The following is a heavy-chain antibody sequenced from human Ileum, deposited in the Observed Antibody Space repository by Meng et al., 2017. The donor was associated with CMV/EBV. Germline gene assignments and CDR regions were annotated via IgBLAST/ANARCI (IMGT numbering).Heavy chain of an antibody. CDR1: DASFSDFS. V-gene: IGHV4-34*01. CDR3: ARGQDNHKGGVH. J-gene: IGHJ4*02. CDR2: IHPSGST. Sequence: WVAGLLKPSATLSLTCDVYDASFSDFSWSWTRHLPGKGLEWIGEIHPSGSTHYNPSLESRVSISVHMSNNQFSLKVSSVTAADTAVYYCARGQDNHKGGVHWGQGTLVTVSS. D-gene: IGHD1-14*01.